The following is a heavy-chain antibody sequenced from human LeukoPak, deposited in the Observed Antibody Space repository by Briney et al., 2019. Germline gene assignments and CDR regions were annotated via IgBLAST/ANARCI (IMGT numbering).Heavy chain of an antibody. CDR2: ISGSGGST. Sequence: GGSLRLSCAASGFTFSSYAMSWVRQAPGKGLEWVSVISGSGGSTYYADSVKGRFTISRDNSKNTLYLQMNSLRAEDTAVYYCAKDPSFWSGYPYYFDYWGQGTLVTVSS. CDR3: AKDPSFWSGYPYYFDY. D-gene: IGHD3-3*01. J-gene: IGHJ4*02. V-gene: IGHV3-23*01. CDR1: GFTFSSYA.